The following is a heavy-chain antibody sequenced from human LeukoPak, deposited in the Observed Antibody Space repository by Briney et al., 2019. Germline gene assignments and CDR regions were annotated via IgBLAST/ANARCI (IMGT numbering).Heavy chain of an antibody. D-gene: IGHD2-15*01. V-gene: IGHV3-7*01. CDR3: ARDYCSGGSCYSSQNWFNP. CDR2: IKQDGSEK. Sequence: GGSLRLSCAASGFTFSSYWMSWVRQAPGKGLEWVANIKQDGSEKYYVDSVKGRLTISRDNAKNSLYLQMNSLRAEDTAVYYCARDYCSGGSCYSSQNWFNPWGQGTLVTVSS. CDR1: GFTFSSYW. J-gene: IGHJ5*02.